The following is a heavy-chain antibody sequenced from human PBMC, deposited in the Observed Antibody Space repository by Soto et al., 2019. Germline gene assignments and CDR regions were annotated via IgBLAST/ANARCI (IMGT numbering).Heavy chain of an antibody. CDR1: GFIFTTSD. CDR3: AKGGGGDHGY. J-gene: IGHJ4*02. D-gene: IGHD2-21*02. CDR2: ITITGDTT. Sequence: EVQLVESEGGLVQPGGSLRLSCEASGFIFTTSDMSWVRQAPGKGLEWISSITITGDTTHYADSVKGRFTISRDNSRNTVYFQMNSLRVDHPAVYYCAKGGGGDHGYWGQGTLVAVSS. V-gene: IGHV3-23*04.